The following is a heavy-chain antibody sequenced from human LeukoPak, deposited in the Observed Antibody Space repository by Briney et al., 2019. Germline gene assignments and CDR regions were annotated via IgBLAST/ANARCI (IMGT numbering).Heavy chain of an antibody. V-gene: IGHV1-2*02. CDR2: INPSNGGT. CDR3: ARVGYFGSGGYCPY. D-gene: IGHD3-10*01. Sequence: ASVKVYCKASGYTFTDYYIHWVRQAPGQGLEWMGWINPSNGGTNFAQESQGRVTMTRDTSISTAYMELSRLTSDDTAVYYCARVGYFGSGGYCPYWGQGTLVTVSS. CDR1: GYTFTDYY. J-gene: IGHJ4*02.